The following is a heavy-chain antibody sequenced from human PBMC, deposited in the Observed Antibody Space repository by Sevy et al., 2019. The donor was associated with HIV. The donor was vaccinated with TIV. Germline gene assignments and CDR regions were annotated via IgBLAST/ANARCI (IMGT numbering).Heavy chain of an antibody. V-gene: IGHV1-18*01. CDR2: ISAHNGDT. D-gene: IGHD2-15*01. Sequence: AAVKVSCKASGYTFTSYRVSWVRQAPGQGLEWMGWISAHNGDTHYAQKFQGRVTMTTDTPTSTAYMDLRSLRSDDSAVYYCARAYSRGGSCYSLAYWGQGTLVTVSS. J-gene: IGHJ4*02. CDR1: GYTFTSYR. CDR3: ARAYSRGGSCYSLAY.